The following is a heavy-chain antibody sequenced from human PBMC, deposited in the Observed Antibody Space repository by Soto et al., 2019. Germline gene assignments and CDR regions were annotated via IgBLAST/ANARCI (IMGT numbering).Heavy chain of an antibody. CDR1: GYTLTELS. J-gene: IGHJ3*02. Sequence: GASVKVSCKVSGYTLTELSMHWVRQAPGKGLEWMGGFDPEDGETIYAQKFQGRVTMTEDTSTDTAYMELSSLRSEDTAVYYCATALWFGGFDAFDIWGQGTMVTVSS. D-gene: IGHD3-10*01. CDR2: FDPEDGET. CDR3: ATALWFGGFDAFDI. V-gene: IGHV1-24*01.